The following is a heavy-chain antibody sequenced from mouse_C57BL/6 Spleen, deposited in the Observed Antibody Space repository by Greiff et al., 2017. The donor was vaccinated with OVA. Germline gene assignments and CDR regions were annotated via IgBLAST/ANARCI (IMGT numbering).Heavy chain of an antibody. D-gene: IGHD2-5*01. V-gene: IGHV5-15*01. J-gene: IGHJ4*01. CDR2: ISNLAYSI. CDR3: ARAYYSNYNYAMDY. CDR1: GFTFSDYG. Sequence: EVQGVESGGGLVQPGGSLKLSCAASGFTFSDYGMAWVRQAPRKGPEWVAFISNLAYSIYYADTVTGRFTISIENAKNTLYLELSSLRSEDTAMYYCARAYYSNYNYAMDYWGQGTSVTVSS.